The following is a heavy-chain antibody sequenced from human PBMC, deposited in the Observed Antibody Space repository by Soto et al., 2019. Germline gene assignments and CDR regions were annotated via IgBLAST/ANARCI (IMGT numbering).Heavy chain of an antibody. CDR1: GFTSSSQA. CDR2: ISSGSGTTI. J-gene: IGHJ4*02. CDR3: AKTTSGGPIDH. D-gene: IGHD3-16*01. V-gene: IGHV3-48*02. Sequence: GGSLRLSCATSGFTSSSQAMNWVRQAPGRGLEWVSYISSGSGTTIYYAHSVRGRFTISRDNAKNSLYLQMDSLRDDDTAVYYCAKTTSGGPIDHWGRGTLVTVSS.